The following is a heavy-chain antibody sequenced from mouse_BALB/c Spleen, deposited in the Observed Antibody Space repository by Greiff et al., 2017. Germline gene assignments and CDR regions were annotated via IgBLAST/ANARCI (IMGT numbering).Heavy chain of an antibody. J-gene: IGHJ3*01. CDR1: GYSITSDYA. CDR3: ARWDYGSPFAY. D-gene: IGHD1-1*01. Sequence: EVQLQQSGPGLVKPSQSLSLTCTVTGYSITSDYAWNWIRQFPGNKLEWMGYISYSGSTSYNPSLKSRISITRDTSKNQFFLQLNSVTTEDTATYYCARWDYGSPFAYWGQGTLVTVSA. CDR2: ISYSGST. V-gene: IGHV3-2*02.